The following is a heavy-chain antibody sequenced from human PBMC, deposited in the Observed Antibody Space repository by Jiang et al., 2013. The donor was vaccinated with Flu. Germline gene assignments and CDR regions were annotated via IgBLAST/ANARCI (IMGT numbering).Heavy chain of an antibody. J-gene: IGHJ4*02. V-gene: IGHV2-5*02. CDR3: AHRLYEYGNWDTGIFDY. D-gene: IGHD1/OR15-1a*01. CDR2: VYWDDDN. Sequence: KPTQTLTLTCAFSGFSLKTPGLGVGWIRQPPGKVLEWLVFVYWDDDNRFNPSLESRLTVTKDTSGTLVVLTMANMDPVDTATYYCAHRLYEYGNWDTGIFDYWGQGALVTGLL. CDR1: GFSLKTPGLG.